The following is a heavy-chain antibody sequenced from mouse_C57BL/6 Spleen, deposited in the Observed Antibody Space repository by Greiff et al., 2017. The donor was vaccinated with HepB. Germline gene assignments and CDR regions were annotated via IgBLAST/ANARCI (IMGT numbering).Heavy chain of an antibody. D-gene: IGHD3-2*02. Sequence: EVKVVESGPELVKPGASVKISCKASGYSFTGYYMNWVKQSPEKSLEWIGEINPSTGGTTYNQKFKAKATLTVDKSSSTAYMQLKSLTSEDSAVYYCAKTELRLPFAYWGQGTLVTVSA. CDR2: INPSTGGT. V-gene: IGHV1-42*01. J-gene: IGHJ3*01. CDR1: GYSFTGYY. CDR3: AKTELRLPFAY.